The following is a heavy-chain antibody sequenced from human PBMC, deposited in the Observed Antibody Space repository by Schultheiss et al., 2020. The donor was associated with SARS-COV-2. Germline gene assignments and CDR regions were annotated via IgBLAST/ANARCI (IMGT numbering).Heavy chain of an antibody. V-gene: IGHV4-34*01. J-gene: IGHJ6*02. CDR3: ARGFTIFGVGGSGMDV. CDR1: GGSFSGYY. Sequence: SETLSFTCAVYGGSFSGYYWSWIRQHPGKGLEWIGEIYHSGSTNYNPSLKSRVTISVDKSKNQFSLKLRTVTAADTAVYYCARGFTIFGVGGSGMDVWGQGTTVTVSS. D-gene: IGHD3-3*01. CDR2: IYHSGST.